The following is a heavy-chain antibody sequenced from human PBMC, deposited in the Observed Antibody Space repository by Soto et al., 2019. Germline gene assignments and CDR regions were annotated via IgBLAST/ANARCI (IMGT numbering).Heavy chain of an antibody. J-gene: IGHJ4*02. D-gene: IGHD4-17*01. Sequence: GGSLRLSCAASGFTFSSYAMHWVRQAPGKGLEWVAVISYDGSNKYYADSVKGRFTISRDNSKNTLYLQMNSLRAEDTAVYYCARDPVTTPGTWYFDYWGQGTLVTVSS. CDR2: ISYDGSNK. V-gene: IGHV3-30-3*01. CDR3: ARDPVTTPGTWYFDY. CDR1: GFTFSSYA.